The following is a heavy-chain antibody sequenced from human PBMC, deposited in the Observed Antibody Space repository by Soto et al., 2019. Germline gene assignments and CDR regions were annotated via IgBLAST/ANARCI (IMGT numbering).Heavy chain of an antibody. D-gene: IGHD3-10*01. CDR3: ARCPSYYYYYYGMDV. Sequence: QVKLVQSGAEVKKPGASVKVSCKASGYTFTSYAMHWVRQAPGQRLEWMGWINAGNGNTKYSQKFQGRVTITRDTSASTAYMELSSLRSEDTAVYYCARCPSYYYYYYGMDVWGQGTTVTVSS. V-gene: IGHV1-3*01. CDR2: INAGNGNT. J-gene: IGHJ6*02. CDR1: GYTFTSYA.